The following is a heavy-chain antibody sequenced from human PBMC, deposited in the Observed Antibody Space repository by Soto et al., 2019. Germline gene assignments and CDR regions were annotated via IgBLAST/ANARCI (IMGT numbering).Heavy chain of an antibody. D-gene: IGHD3-10*01. CDR2: IWYDGSNK. J-gene: IGHJ1*01. CDR3: ARDASRRGYFQH. CDR1: GFTFSSYG. V-gene: IGHV3-33*01. Sequence: QVQLVESGGGVVQPGRSLRLSCAASGFTFSSYGMHWVRQAPGKGLEWVAVIWYDGSNKYYADSVKGRFTISRDNSKNTLYLQMNSLRGEDTAVYYCARDASRRGYFQHWGQGTLVTVSS.